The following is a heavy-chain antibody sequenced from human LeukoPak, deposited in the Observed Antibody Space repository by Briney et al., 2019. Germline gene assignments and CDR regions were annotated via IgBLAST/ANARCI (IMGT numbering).Heavy chain of an antibody. Sequence: GGSLRLSCAASGFTFDDYAMHWVRQAPGKGPEWVSGISWNSGSIGYADSVKGRFTISRDNAKNSLYLQMNSLRAEDTALYYCAKDKASYSSSGVTDYWGQGTLVTVSS. D-gene: IGHD6-13*01. CDR2: ISWNSGSI. J-gene: IGHJ4*02. CDR3: AKDKASYSSSGVTDY. V-gene: IGHV3-9*01. CDR1: GFTFDDYA.